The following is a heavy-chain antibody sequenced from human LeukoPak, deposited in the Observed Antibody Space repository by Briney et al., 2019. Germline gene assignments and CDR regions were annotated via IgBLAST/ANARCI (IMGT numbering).Heavy chain of an antibody. CDR2: IYHSGST. D-gene: IGHD5-12*01. Sequence: PSQTLSLTCAVSGGSISSGGYSWSWIRQPPGKGLEWIGYIYHSGSTYYNPSLKSRVTISVDRSKNQFSLKLSSVTAADTAVYYCARTHIAFYGVDVWGQGTTVTVSS. V-gene: IGHV4-30-2*01. CDR3: ARTHIAFYGVDV. J-gene: IGHJ6*02. CDR1: GGSISSGGYS.